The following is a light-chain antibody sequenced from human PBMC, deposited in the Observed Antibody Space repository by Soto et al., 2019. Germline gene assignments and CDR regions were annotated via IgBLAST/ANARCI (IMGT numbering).Light chain of an antibody. J-gene: IGLJ1*01. CDR1: ISDVGSHNF. V-gene: IGLV2-23*02. CDR2: EVN. CDR3: CSFAGSNPFPYV. Sequence: QSVLTQPASVSGSPGQSITISCTGTISDVGSHNFVSWYQQHPDKAPKLIIYEVNERPSGVSSRFSGSKSGNTASLTVSGLQPDDEADYHCCSFAGSNPFPYVFGTGTKVTVL.